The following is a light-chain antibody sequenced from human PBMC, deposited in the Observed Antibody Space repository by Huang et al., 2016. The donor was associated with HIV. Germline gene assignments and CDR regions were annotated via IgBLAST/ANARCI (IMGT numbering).Light chain of an antibody. CDR1: QSISSY. CDR2: AAS. J-gene: IGKJ4*01. Sequence: DIQMTQSPSSLSASVGDRVTSTCRASQSISSYLNWYQQKPGKAPKLLIYAASSLQSGVPSRFSGSGSGTDFTLTISSLQPEDFATYYCQQSYSTLALTFGGGTKVEIK. CDR3: QQSYSTLALT. V-gene: IGKV1-39*01.